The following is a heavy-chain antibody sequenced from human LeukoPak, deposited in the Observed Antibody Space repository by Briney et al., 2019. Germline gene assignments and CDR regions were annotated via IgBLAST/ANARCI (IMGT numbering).Heavy chain of an antibody. V-gene: IGHV1-69*04. CDR1: GGTFSSYA. CDR3: ARDPSGGYVPYFDY. CDR2: IIPILGIT. D-gene: IGHD3-16*01. Sequence: SVKVSCKASGGTFSSYAISWVRQAPGQGLEWMGRIIPILGITNYAQKFQGRVTITADKSTSTAYMELSSLRSGDTAVYYCARDPSGGYVPYFDYWGQGTLVTVSS. J-gene: IGHJ4*02.